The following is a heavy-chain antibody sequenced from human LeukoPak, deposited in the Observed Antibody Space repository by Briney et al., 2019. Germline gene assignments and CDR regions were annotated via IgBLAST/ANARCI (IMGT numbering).Heavy chain of an antibody. Sequence: GGSLRLSCAVSGFTFSSYGMSWVRQAPGKGLEWVSAISGSGGSTYYADSVKGRFTISRNNSKNTLYLQMNSLRADDTAGDYCATGDAFDIWGQGTMVTVSS. CDR3: ATGDAFDI. CDR2: ISGSGGST. J-gene: IGHJ3*02. CDR1: GFTFSSYG. D-gene: IGHD3-10*01. V-gene: IGHV3-23*01.